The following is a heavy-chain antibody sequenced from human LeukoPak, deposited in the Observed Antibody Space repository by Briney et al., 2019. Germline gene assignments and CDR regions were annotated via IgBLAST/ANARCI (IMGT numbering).Heavy chain of an antibody. CDR2: VRGYNGDT. CDR3: ARDGSRKDSTLFDY. D-gene: IGHD6-13*01. V-gene: IGHV1-18*01. CDR1: GYTFTSYS. Sequence: GASVKVSCKASGYTFTSYSISWVRQAPGQGLDWLGWVRGYNGDTNYAQKIQGRVSMTTDTYTTTAYMELRSLTSDDTAVYYCARDGSRKDSTLFDYWGQGTLVIVSS. J-gene: IGHJ4*02.